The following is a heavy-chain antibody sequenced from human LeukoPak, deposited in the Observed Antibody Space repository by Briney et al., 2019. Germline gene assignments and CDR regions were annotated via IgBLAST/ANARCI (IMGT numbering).Heavy chain of an antibody. CDR3: AKDLGSCSTTSCYLSN. V-gene: IGHV3-23*01. D-gene: IGHD2-2*01. J-gene: IGHJ1*01. Sequence: GGSLRLSCAASGFTVSSNYMSWVRQAPGKGLEWVSAISGSGGSTFYADSVKGRFTISRDNSKNTLSLQMNSLRADDTAVYYCAKDLGSCSTTSCYLSNWGQGTLVTVSS. CDR2: ISGSGGST. CDR1: GFTVSSNY.